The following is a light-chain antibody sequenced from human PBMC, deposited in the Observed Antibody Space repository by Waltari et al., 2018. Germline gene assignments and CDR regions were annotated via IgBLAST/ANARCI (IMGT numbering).Light chain of an antibody. J-gene: IGKJ2*01. Sequence: DIQMTPSPSSLSASVGDRVTITCQASQDIRNYVNWYQQKPGKAPKLLIYDASTLEPGVPSRFSGSGSGTDFTFTITSLQPEDIATYSCQHCDSLPYTFGQGTRLEIK. CDR1: QDIRNY. CDR3: QHCDSLPYT. CDR2: DAS. V-gene: IGKV1-33*01.